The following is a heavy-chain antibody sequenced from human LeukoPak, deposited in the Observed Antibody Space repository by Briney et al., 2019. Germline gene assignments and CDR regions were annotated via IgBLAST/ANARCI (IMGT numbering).Heavy chain of an antibody. CDR2: IASDGSST. CDR3: ARERGFNYFDY. Sequence: TGGSLRLSCAASGFTFSSYWMNWVRQAPGKGLVWVSRIASDGSSTTYADSVKGRFSISRDNAKSTLYLQMNSLRAEDTALYYCARERGFNYFDYWGPGTLVTVSS. CDR1: GFTFSSYW. V-gene: IGHV3-74*01. J-gene: IGHJ4*02.